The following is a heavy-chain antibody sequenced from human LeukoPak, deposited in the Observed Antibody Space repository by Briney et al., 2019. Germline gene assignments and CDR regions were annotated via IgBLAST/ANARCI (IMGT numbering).Heavy chain of an antibody. V-gene: IGHV5-51*01. CDR3: ARTAVYYYDSSGYYQNNFDY. CDR1: GYSFTSYW. Sequence: GESLKISCKGSGYSFTSYWIGWVRQMPGKGLEWMGIIYPGDSDTRYSPSFQGQVTISADKSISTAYLQWSSLKASDTAMYYCARTAVYYYDSSGYYQNNFDYWGQGTLVTVSS. D-gene: IGHD3-22*01. CDR2: IYPGDSDT. J-gene: IGHJ4*02.